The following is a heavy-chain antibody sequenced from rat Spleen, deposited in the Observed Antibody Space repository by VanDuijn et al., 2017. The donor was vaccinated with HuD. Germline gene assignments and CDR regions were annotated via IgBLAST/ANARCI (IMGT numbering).Heavy chain of an antibody. CDR2: ISYDGSRT. J-gene: IGHJ4*01. V-gene: IGHV5-7*01. Sequence: EVQLVESGGGLVQPGRSMKLSCAASGFTFSDYYMAWVRQAPKKGLEWVAAISYDGSRTYYRDSVKGRFTISRDNAKSTLYLQMDSLRSEDTATYYCATSNYYSSFIYLDAWGQGASVTVSS. CDR3: ATSNYYSSFIYLDA. D-gene: IGHD1-2*01. CDR1: GFTFSDYY.